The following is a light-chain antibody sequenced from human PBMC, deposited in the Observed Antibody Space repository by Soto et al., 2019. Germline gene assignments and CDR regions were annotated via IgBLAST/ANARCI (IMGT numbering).Light chain of an antibody. J-gene: IGKJ1*01. Sequence: IVLTQSPATLSLSPGERDTLSCRASPSVSSDLAWYQQKPGQAPRLLIYDASNRATGIPARFSGGGSGTDFTLTISSLEPEDFSVYYGQQRSSWPLTFGQGTKVEIK. CDR1: PSVSSD. CDR2: DAS. CDR3: QQRSSWPLT. V-gene: IGKV3-11*01.